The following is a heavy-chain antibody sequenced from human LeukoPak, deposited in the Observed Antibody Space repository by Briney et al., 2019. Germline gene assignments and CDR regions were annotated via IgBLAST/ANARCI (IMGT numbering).Heavy chain of an antibody. CDR2: ISGSGAST. J-gene: IGHJ4*02. CDR3: AKDDLDYYDSSGYYPDF. CDR1: GFTFSSYA. Sequence: GGSLRLSCAASGFTFSSYAMSWVRQAPGKGLEWVSAISGSGASTYYADSVKGRFTISRDNSKSTLYLQMNSLRAEDTAVYYCAKDDLDYYDSSGYYPDFWGQGTLVTVSS. V-gene: IGHV3-23*01. D-gene: IGHD3-22*01.